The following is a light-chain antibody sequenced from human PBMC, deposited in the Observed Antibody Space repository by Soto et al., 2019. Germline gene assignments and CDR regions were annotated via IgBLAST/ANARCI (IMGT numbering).Light chain of an antibody. V-gene: IGKV3D-15*01. CDR2: AVS. CDR1: QSVSSN. J-gene: IGKJ5*01. Sequence: EIVMTQSPATLSVSPGERATLSCRASQSVSSNLAWYQQKPGQAPRLLIYAVSTRATGIPDRFSGSGSGTDFTLTTSRLEPEDSALYFCQQYRPSPAISFGKGTRREIK. CDR3: QQYRPSPAIS.